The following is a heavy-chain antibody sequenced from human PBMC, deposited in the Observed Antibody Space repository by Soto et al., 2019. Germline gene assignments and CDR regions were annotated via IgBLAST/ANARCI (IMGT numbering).Heavy chain of an antibody. CDR3: ARALAPGRNFDY. Sequence: GGSLRLSCAASGFTFSSYDMHWVRQATGKGLEWVSAIGTAGDTYYPGSVKGRFTISRENAKNSLYLQMNSLRAEDTAVYYCARALAPGRNFDYWGHGTLVTVSS. CDR1: GFTFSSYD. V-gene: IGHV3-13*01. D-gene: IGHD6-6*01. J-gene: IGHJ4*01. CDR2: IGTAGDT.